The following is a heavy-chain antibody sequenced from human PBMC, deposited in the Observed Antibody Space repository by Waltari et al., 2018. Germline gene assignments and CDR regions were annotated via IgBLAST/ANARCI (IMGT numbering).Heavy chain of an antibody. CDR3: ARGLSVVVVAASNWFDP. J-gene: IGHJ5*02. CDR2: INHSGST. D-gene: IGHD2-15*01. CDR1: GGSFSGSS. V-gene: IGHV4-34*01. Sequence: QVQLQQWGAGLLKPSETLSLTCAVYGGSFSGSSWSWTRQPPGKGLEWIGEINHSGSTNDNPSLKSRVTISVDTSKNQFSLKLSSVTAADTAVYYCARGLSVVVVAASNWFDPWGQGTLVTVSS.